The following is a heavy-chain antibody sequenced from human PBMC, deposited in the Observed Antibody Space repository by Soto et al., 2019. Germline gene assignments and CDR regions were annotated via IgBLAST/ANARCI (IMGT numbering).Heavy chain of an antibody. J-gene: IGHJ6*03. CDR2: MNPNSGKT. CDR3: ARPPGYCSSTSCYYMDV. CDR1: GYTFTSYD. Sequence: QVQLVQSGAEVKKPGASVKVSCKASGYTFTSYDINWVRQATGQGLEWMGWMNPNSGKTGYAQKFQGRVTMTRNTSISTAYMELSSLRSEDTAVYYCARPPGYCSSTSCYYMDVWGKGTTVTVSS. V-gene: IGHV1-8*01. D-gene: IGHD2-2*03.